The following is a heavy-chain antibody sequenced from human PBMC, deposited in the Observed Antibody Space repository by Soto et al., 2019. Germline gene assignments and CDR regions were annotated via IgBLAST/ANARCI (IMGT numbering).Heavy chain of an antibody. CDR3: ARAPIVVVVAARHNWFDP. CDR1: GGSFSGYY. Sequence: SETLSLTCAVYGGSFSGYYWSWIRQPPGKGLEWIGEINHSGSTNYNPSLKSRVTISVDTSKNQFSLKLSSVTAADTAVYYCARAPIVVVVAARHNWFDPWGQGTLVTV. V-gene: IGHV4-34*01. CDR2: INHSGST. J-gene: IGHJ5*02. D-gene: IGHD2-15*01.